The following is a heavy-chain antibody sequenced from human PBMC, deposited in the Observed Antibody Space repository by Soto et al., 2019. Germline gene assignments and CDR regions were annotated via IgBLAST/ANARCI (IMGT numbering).Heavy chain of an antibody. J-gene: IGHJ6*02. CDR3: AKDKRVYCSGGSCYYGMDV. Sequence: GGSLRLSCAASGFTFSSYGMHWVRQAPGKELEWMAVISYDGITKYYADSVKGRFTISRDNSKNTLYLQMNSLRAEDTAVYYCAKDKRVYCSGGSCYYGMDVWGQGTTVTVSS. D-gene: IGHD2-15*01. CDR2: ISYDGITK. V-gene: IGHV3-30*18. CDR1: GFTFSSYG.